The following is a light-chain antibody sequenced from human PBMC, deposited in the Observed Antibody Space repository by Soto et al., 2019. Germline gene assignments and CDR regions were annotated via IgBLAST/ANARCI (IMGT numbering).Light chain of an antibody. CDR3: KSYAGSNTYV. J-gene: IGLJ1*01. CDR2: EVV. CDR1: KNDVGFYDF. Sequence: SALAXPPSASGSPGQSVTISCTGTKNDVGFYDFVSWYQHHPGKAPRLIIYEVVQRPSGVPDRFSGSKSGNTASLTVSGLQAADEADYFCKSYAGSNTYVFGSGTKVPVL. V-gene: IGLV2-8*01.